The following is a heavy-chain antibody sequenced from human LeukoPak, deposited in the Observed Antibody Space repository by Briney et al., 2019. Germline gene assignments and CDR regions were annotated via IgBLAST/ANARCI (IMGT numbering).Heavy chain of an antibody. D-gene: IGHD2-15*01. CDR3: ARDMRGYCSGGSCYPGDYYYYGMDV. Sequence: ASVKVSCEASGGTFSSYAISWVRQAPAQGLEWMGRIIPILGMANYAQKFQGRVTITADKSTSTAYMELSSLRSEDTAVYYCARDMRGYCSGGSCYPGDYYYYGMDVWGQGTTVTVSS. V-gene: IGHV1-69*04. CDR1: GGTFSSYA. J-gene: IGHJ6*02. CDR2: IIPILGMA.